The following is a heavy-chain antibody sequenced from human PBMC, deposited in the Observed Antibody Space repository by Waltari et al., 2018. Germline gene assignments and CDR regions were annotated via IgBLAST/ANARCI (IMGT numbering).Heavy chain of an antibody. CDR1: GFSIGTSA. J-gene: IGHJ4*02. D-gene: IGHD6-19*01. CDR2: ITRQATT. Sequence: LESGGGLAQPGGSLRLSCAASGFSIGTSAMSWVRQAPGKGLEWVSSITRQATTYYAGSVRGRFVISRDDSDNKVHLQMNGLNADDTATYYCAKDHPSDGWPAFDSWGQGTLVTVSS. CDR3: AKDHPSDGWPAFDS. V-gene: IGHV3-23*01.